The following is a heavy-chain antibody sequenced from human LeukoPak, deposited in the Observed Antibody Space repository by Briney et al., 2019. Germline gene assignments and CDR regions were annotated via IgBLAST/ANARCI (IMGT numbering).Heavy chain of an antibody. CDR3: ARNVVVVAANWFDP. CDR2: IYTSGST. D-gene: IGHD2-15*01. Sequence: SETLSLSCTVSGGSISSGSYYWSWIRQPAGKGLEWIGRIYTSGSTNYNPSFKSRVTISVDTSKNQFSLKLSSVTAADTAVYYCARNVVVVAANWFDPWGQGTLVTVSS. J-gene: IGHJ5*02. V-gene: IGHV4-61*02. CDR1: GGSISSGSYY.